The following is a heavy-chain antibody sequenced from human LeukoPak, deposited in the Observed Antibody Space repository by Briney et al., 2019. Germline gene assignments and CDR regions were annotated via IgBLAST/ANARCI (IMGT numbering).Heavy chain of an antibody. CDR2: ISYDGNHK. V-gene: IGHV3-30*18. J-gene: IGHJ4*02. CDR1: GFTFSSG. CDR3: AKGELHFNTCSFDY. D-gene: IGHD1-26*01. Sequence: TGTSLRLSCAASGFTFSSGMHWVRQAPGKGLEWVAVISYDGNHKYYGDSVKGRFTISRDNSMNTLYLQMDSLKTEDTAVYYCAKGELHFNTCSFDYWGQGTLVTVSS.